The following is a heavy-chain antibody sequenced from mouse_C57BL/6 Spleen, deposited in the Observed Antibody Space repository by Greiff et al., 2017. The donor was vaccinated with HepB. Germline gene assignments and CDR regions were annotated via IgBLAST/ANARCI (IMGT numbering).Heavy chain of an antibody. CDR3: AREVVGDYAMDY. Sequence: EVKVVESGGGLVKPGGSLKLSCAASGFTFSDYGMHWVRQAPEKGLEWVAYISSGSSTIYYADTVKGRFTISRDNAKNTLFLQMTSLRSEDTAMYYCAREVVGDYAMDYWGQGTSVTVSS. CDR1: GFTFSDYG. V-gene: IGHV5-17*01. D-gene: IGHD1-1*01. CDR2: ISSGSSTI. J-gene: IGHJ4*01.